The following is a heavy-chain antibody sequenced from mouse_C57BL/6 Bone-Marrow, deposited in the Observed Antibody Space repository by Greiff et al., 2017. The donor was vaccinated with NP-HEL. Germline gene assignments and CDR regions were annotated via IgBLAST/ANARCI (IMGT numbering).Heavy chain of an antibody. CDR1: GYTFTNYW. V-gene: IGHV1-63*01. CDR2: IYPGGGYT. J-gene: IGHJ2*01. CDR3: ARSNDGYFDY. D-gene: IGHD2-3*01. Sequence: QVQLQQSGAELVRPGTSVKMSCKASGYTFTNYWIGWAKQRPGHGLEWIGDIYPGGGYTNYNEKFKGKATLTADKSSSTAYMQFSSLTSEDSAIYYCARSNDGYFDYWGQGTTLTVSS.